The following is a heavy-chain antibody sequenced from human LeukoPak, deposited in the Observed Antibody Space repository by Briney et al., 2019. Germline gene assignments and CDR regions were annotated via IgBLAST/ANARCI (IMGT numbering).Heavy chain of an antibody. D-gene: IGHD3-10*01. V-gene: IGHV4-59*01. CDR2: IYYSGST. CDR3: ARNIGFDFDY. Sequence: SETLSLTCTVSGGSISSYYWSWIRQPPGKGLEWIGYIYYSGSTNYNPSLKSRVTISVDTSKNQFSLKLSSVTAADTAVYYCARNIGFDFDYWGQGTLVTVSS. J-gene: IGHJ4*02. CDR1: GGSISSYY.